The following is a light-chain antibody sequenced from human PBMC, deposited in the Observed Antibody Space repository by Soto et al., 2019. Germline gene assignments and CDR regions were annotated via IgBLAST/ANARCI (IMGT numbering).Light chain of an antibody. Sequence: EIVVTQSPGTLSLSPGERVSLSCRASQSVSSSYLAWYQQKPGQAPRLLIYGASSRATGIPDRFSGSGSGTDFTLTISRLEPEDFAVYYCQQYGRSSYTFGQGTKLEIK. CDR1: QSVSSSY. CDR3: QQYGRSSYT. J-gene: IGKJ2*01. CDR2: GAS. V-gene: IGKV3-20*01.